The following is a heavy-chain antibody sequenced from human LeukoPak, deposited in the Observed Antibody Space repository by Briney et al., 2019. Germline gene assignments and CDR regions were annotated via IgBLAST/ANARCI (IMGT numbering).Heavy chain of an antibody. CDR2: IWYDGSNK. J-gene: IGHJ6*03. CDR1: GFTFSSYG. V-gene: IGHV3-33*06. Sequence: PGGSLRPSCAASGFTFSSYGMHWVRQAPGKGLEWVAVIWYDGSNKYYADSVKGRFTISRDNSKNTLYLQMNSLRAEDTAVYYCAKSAQYYYYYYMGVWGKGTTVTVSS. CDR3: AKSAQYYYYYYMGV.